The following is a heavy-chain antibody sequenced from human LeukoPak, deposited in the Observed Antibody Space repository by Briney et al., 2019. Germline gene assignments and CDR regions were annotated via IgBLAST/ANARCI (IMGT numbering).Heavy chain of an antibody. D-gene: IGHD4-17*01. CDR3: ARGGVSLTTVTSSAFDI. J-gene: IGHJ3*02. CDR2: IYYSGST. Sequence: SETLSLTCTVSGGSISSYYWSWIRQPPGKGLEWIGYIYYSGSTNYNPSLKSRVTISVDTSKNQFSLKLSSVTAADTAVYYCARGGVSLTTVTSSAFDIWGQGTMVTVSS. V-gene: IGHV4-59*12. CDR1: GGSISSYY.